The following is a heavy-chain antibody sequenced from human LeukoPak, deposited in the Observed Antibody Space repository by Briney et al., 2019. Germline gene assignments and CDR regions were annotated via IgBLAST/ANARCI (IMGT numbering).Heavy chain of an antibody. Sequence: GGSLRLSCAASGLAFSTYWMNWVRQAPGKGLEWVANIKQDGSEKYYVDSVKGRFTISRDNAKKLVYLQMNSLRAEDTAIYYCARNARGPGDFWGQGTVVTVSS. D-gene: IGHD2-2*01. CDR1: GLAFSTYW. CDR2: IKQDGSEK. J-gene: IGHJ4*02. CDR3: ARNARGPGDF. V-gene: IGHV3-7*01.